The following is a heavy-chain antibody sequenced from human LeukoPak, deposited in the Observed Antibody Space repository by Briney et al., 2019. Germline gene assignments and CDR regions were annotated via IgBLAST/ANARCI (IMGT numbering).Heavy chain of an antibody. CDR3: ARDPWAARRGYGMDG. CDR2: IYYSGST. D-gene: IGHD6-6*01. V-gene: IGHV4-31*03. J-gene: IGHJ6*02. Sequence: SETLSVTCTVSGGSISSRGYYCSWIRQHPGKGLEWIGYIYYSGSTYYNPSLKSRVTISVDTSKNQFSLKLSSVTAADTAVYYCARDPWAARRGYGMDGWGQGTTVTVAS. CDR1: GGSISSRGYY.